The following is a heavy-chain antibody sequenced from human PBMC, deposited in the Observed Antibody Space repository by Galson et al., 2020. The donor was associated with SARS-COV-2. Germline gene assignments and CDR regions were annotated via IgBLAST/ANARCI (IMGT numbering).Heavy chain of an antibody. V-gene: IGHV3-7*01. Sequence: GESLKISCAASGFTFSSYWMSWVRQAPGKGLEWVANIKQDGSEKYYVDSVKGRFTISRDNAKNSLYLQMNSLRAEDTAMYYCARDLDYYDSSGYDYWGQGTLVTVSS. CDR2: IKQDGSEK. J-gene: IGHJ4*02. D-gene: IGHD3-22*01. CDR3: ARDLDYYDSSGYDY. CDR1: GFTFSSYW.